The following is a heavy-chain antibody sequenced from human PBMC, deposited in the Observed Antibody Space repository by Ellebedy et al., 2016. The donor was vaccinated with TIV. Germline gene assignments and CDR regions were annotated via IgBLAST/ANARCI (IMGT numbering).Heavy chain of an antibody. J-gene: IGHJ5*02. V-gene: IGHV1-46*01. D-gene: IGHD5-24*01. CDR1: GHTSTIYY. CDR2: VSLIGVST. Sequence: AASVKVSCKASGHTSTIYYMHWVRQARGQGLEWMGIVSLIGVSTSYAQKFQGRITMTRDTSTSTVYMELSSLRSEDTAVYYCVRDFRGNNWFDPWGQGTLVTVSS. CDR3: VRDFRGNNWFDP.